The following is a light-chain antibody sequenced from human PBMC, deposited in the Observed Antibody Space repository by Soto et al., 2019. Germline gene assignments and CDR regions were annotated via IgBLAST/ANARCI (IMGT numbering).Light chain of an antibody. CDR3: QHFGNSLWT. Sequence: EIVLTQSPGTLSLSPGERATLSCRASQSVASRNLAWYQQKSGQAPRLLIYGASSRAIHTPDRFSGSGSGTDFTLTISGLEPEDFAVYYCQHFGNSLWTFGQGTRWISN. CDR1: QSVASRN. J-gene: IGKJ1*01. V-gene: IGKV3-20*01. CDR2: GAS.